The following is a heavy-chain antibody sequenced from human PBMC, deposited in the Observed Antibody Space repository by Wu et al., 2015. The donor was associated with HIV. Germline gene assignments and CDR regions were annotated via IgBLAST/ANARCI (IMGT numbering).Heavy chain of an antibody. CDR1: GGTFSSYA. V-gene: IGHV1-69*13. Sequence: QVQLVQSGAEVKKPGSSVKVSCKASGGTFSSYAISWVRQAPGQGLEWMGKIIPFFGTANYAQKFQGRVTITADESTGTAYMELSSLRSEDTAVYYCARDLFSAQIGTDYYYYYYMDVWGKGTTVTVSS. D-gene: IGHD1-1*01. CDR2: IIPFFGTA. CDR3: ARDLFSAQIGTDYYYYYYMDV. J-gene: IGHJ6*03.